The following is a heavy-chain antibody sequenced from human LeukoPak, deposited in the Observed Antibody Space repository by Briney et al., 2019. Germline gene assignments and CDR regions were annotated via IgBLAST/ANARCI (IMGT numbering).Heavy chain of an antibody. CDR2: IYPGDSDT. CDR1: GYSFTSFW. J-gene: IGHJ4*02. CDR3: ARQDSCSSTSRYFDY. Sequence: GESLKISCKGSGYSFTSFWIGWVRQMPGKGLEWMGIIYPGDSDTRYSPSFQGQVTISADKSINTAYLQWSCLKASETAMYYCARQDSCSSTSRYFDYWGQGTLVTVSS. V-gene: IGHV5-51*01. D-gene: IGHD2-2*01.